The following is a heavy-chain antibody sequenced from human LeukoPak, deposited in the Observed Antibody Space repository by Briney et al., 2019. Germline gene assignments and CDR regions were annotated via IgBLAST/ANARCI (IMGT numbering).Heavy chain of an antibody. CDR2: IRGSGGST. V-gene: IGHV3-23*01. CDR3: AKDPFIYCSGGSCYSDY. D-gene: IGHD2-15*01. Sequence: GGSLRLSCAASGFTFSSYAMSWVRQAPGKGLEWVSAIRGSGGSTYYADSVKGRFTISRDNSKNTLYLQMNSLRAEDTAVYYCAKDPFIYCSGGSCYSDYWGQGTLVTVSS. CDR1: GFTFSSYA. J-gene: IGHJ4*02.